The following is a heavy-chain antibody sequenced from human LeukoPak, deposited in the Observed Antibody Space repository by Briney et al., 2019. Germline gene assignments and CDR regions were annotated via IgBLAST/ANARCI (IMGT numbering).Heavy chain of an antibody. CDR2: IWSDGSNK. CDR3: ARARSSTFSYSDY. J-gene: IGHJ4*02. Sequence: LSLTCAVSGGASRGYSWGCICHPPGKGLEWLAVIWSDGSNKYYADSAKGRFTISRDNSKNTLYLEMNSLRAEDTAVYFCARARSSTFSYSDYWGQGTLVTVSS. CDR1: GGASRGYS. V-gene: IGHV3-33*08. D-gene: IGHD2-21*01.